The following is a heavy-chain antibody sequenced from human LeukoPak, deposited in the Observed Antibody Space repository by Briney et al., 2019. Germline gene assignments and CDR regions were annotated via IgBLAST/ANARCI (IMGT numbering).Heavy chain of an antibody. CDR1: GYTFTGYY. V-gene: IGHV1-2*02. D-gene: IGHD6-19*01. CDR3: ARTIAVAGPMFDY. Sequence: ASVKVSCKASGYTFTGYYIHWVRQAPGQGLEWMGWINPNSGGTNYAQKFQGRVTMTRDTFISTAYIDLSRLRSDDTAVYYCARTIAVAGPMFDYWGQGTLVTVSS. J-gene: IGHJ4*02. CDR2: INPNSGGT.